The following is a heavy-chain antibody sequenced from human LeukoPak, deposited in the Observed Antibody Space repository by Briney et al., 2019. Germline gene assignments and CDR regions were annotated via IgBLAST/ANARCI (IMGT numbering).Heavy chain of an antibody. J-gene: IGHJ5*02. D-gene: IGHD2-15*01. V-gene: IGHV4-31*03. CDR3: AREKRTAATVPDWFDP. CDR2: IYYSGST. Sequence: PSETLSLTCTVSGGSISSGGYNWSWIRQHPGKGLVWIGYIYYSGSTYYNPSLKSRVTISVDTSKNQFSLKLSSVTAADTAVYYCAREKRTAATVPDWFDPWGQGTLVTVSS. CDR1: GGSISSGGYN.